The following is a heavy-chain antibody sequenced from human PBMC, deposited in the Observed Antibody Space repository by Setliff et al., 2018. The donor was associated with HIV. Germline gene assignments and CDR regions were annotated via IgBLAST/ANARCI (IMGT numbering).Heavy chain of an antibody. D-gene: IGHD6-13*01. CDR1: GFTFTNYY. J-gene: IGHJ4*02. CDR2: IRRDGNEK. CDR3: ARAPPGDSSSWYGNPCFDS. V-gene: IGHV3-7*03. Sequence: GGSLRLSCAASGFTFTNYYMSWVRQAPGKGLEWVANIRRDGNEKYYVDSVKGRFTISRDNAKNSLYLQMNSLRAEDTAVYYCARAPPGDSSSWYGNPCFDSWGQGTLVTVSS.